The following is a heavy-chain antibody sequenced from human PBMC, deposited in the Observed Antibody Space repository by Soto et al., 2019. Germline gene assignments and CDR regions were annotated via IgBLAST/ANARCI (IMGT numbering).Heavy chain of an antibody. D-gene: IGHD3-10*01. Sequence: GGSLRLSCAASGFAFRTYAMSWVRQAPGKGLEWVSVISGSTGKTYYADSVKGRFTISRDNSKNTLSLQVNSLRGEDTAVYFCAKNRGSGSPYYYNMEVWGQGTMVTVSS. CDR1: GFAFRTYA. V-gene: IGHV3-23*01. J-gene: IGHJ6*02. CDR2: ISGSTGKT. CDR3: AKNRGSGSPYYYNMEV.